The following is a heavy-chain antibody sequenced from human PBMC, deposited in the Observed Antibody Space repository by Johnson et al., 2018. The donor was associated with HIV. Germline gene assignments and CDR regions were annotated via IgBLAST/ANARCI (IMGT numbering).Heavy chain of an antibody. D-gene: IGHD1-26*01. J-gene: IGHJ3*02. V-gene: IGHV3-30-3*01. CDR1: GFTFSNYA. Sequence: QVQLVESGGGVVQPGGSLRLSCAASGFTFSNYAMYWVRQAPGKGLEWVAAISYDGSNKYYADSVKDRFTISRDNAKNTLYLQMNSLRAEDTAVYYCASLGGSYSLDIWGQGTMVTVSS. CDR3: ASLGGSYSLDI. CDR2: ISYDGSNK.